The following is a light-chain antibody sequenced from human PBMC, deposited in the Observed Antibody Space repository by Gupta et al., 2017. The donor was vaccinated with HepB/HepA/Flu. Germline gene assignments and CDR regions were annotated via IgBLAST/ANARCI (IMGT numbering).Light chain of an antibody. J-gene: IGKJ2*01. CDR2: QTS. CDR1: QSLAYIDEITF. V-gene: IGKV2-30*01. Sequence: DVVMTQSPLSLSVILGKPASFPCRSSQSLAYIDEITFLNWFQQRPGQSPRRLIYQTSKRGCGVPDRFSGSGSSTXFTLEIXRVEAEEVGVYYCMQQLQWPNSFGXGTKVEIK. CDR3: MQQLQWPNS.